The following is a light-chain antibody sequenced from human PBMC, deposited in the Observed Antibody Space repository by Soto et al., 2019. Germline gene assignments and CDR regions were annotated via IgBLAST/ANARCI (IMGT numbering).Light chain of an antibody. CDR3: CSSGGSPTYV. J-gene: IGLJ1*01. V-gene: IGLV2-23*02. Sequence: QSALTQPASVPGSPGQSITISCTGTSSNVGSYKLVSWYQQHPGKAPKLMIFEVNKRPSGVSNRSSGSKSGNTASLTISGLKVEDEADYYCCSSGGSPTYVFGTGTKVTVL. CDR1: SSNVGSYKL. CDR2: EVN.